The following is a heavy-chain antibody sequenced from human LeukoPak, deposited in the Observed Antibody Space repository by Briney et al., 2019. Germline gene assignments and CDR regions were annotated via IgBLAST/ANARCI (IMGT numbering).Heavy chain of an antibody. Sequence: ASVKVSCKASGYTFTSYGISWVRQAPGQGLEWMGWISAYNGKTNYAQKLQGRVTITTDTSTSTAYMELRSLRSDDTAVYYCARARYCSGGSCRPPGWFDPWGQGTLVTVSS. CDR1: GYTFTSYG. D-gene: IGHD2-15*01. J-gene: IGHJ5*02. V-gene: IGHV1-18*04. CDR2: ISAYNGKT. CDR3: ARARYCSGGSCRPPGWFDP.